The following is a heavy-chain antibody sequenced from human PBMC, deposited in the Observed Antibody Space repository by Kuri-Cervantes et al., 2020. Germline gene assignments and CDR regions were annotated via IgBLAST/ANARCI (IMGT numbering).Heavy chain of an antibody. Sequence: SETLSLTCAVSGYSISSGYYWGWIRQPPGKGLEWIGSIYHSGSTYYNPSLKSRVTISVDTSKNQFSLKLSSVTAADTAVYYCAVGAGHNWFDPWGQGTLVTVSS. CDR3: AVGAGHNWFDP. CDR1: GYSISSGYY. CDR2: IYHSGST. D-gene: IGHD3-16*01. J-gene: IGHJ5*02. V-gene: IGHV4-38-2*01.